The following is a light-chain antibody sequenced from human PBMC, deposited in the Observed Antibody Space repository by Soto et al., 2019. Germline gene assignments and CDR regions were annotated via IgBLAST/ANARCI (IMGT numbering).Light chain of an antibody. Sequence: QSVLTQPASVSGTPGQSITISCTGTSSDVGRYSLVSWYQQHPGKAPKLMIYEDIERPSGVSNRFSGSKSGNTASLTISRPQTEDEADYYCCSYAGGTSVVFGGGTKLTVL. CDR2: EDI. CDR1: SSDVGRYSL. CDR3: CSYAGGTSVV. J-gene: IGLJ2*01. V-gene: IGLV2-23*01.